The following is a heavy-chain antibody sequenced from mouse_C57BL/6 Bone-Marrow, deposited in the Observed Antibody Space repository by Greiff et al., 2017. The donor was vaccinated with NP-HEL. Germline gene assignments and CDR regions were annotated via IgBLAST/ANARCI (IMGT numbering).Heavy chain of an antibody. D-gene: IGHD1-1*01. J-gene: IGHJ3*01. CDR3: ARSVYYGSRGGFAY. V-gene: IGHV1-81*01. Sequence: VKLMESGAELARPGASVKLSCKASGYTFTSYGISWVKQRTGQGLEWIGEIYPRSGNTYYNEKFKGKATLTADKSSSTAYMELRSLTSEDSAVYFCARSVYYGSRGGFAYWGQGTLVTVSA. CDR1: GYTFTSYG. CDR2: IYPRSGNT.